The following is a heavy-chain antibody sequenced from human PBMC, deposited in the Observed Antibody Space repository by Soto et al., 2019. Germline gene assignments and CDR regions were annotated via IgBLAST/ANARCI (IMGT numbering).Heavy chain of an antibody. D-gene: IGHD6-6*01. V-gene: IGHV1-69*13. J-gene: IGHJ5*02. CDR1: GGTFSSYA. CDR2: IIPIFGTA. Sequence: ASVKVSCKASGGTFSSYAISWVRQAPGQGLEWMGGIIPIFGTANYAQKFQGRVTITADESTSTAYMELSSLRSEDTAVYYCARDRQLGSVWFDPWGQGTLVTVSS. CDR3: ARDRQLGSVWFDP.